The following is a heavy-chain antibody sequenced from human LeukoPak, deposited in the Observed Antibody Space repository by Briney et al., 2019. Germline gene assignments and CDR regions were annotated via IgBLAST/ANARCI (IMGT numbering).Heavy chain of an antibody. CDR3: ARDIEFGYCSSTSCYSHY. D-gene: IGHD2-2*02. CDR2: ISSSSSTI. CDR1: GFTFSRYS. V-gene: IGHV3-48*04. Sequence: GGSLRLSCAASGFTFSRYSMNWVRQAPGKGLEWVSYISSSSSTIYYADSVKGRFTISRDNAKNSLYLQMNSLRAEDTAVYYCARDIEFGYCSSTSCYSHYWGQGTLVTVSS. J-gene: IGHJ4*02.